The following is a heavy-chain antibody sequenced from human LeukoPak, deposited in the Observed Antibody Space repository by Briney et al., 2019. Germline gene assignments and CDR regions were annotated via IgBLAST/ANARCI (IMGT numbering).Heavy chain of an antibody. J-gene: IGHJ4*02. CDR1: GASITSYY. D-gene: IGHD4-23*01. Sequence: SETLSLTCTVSGASITSYYWSWIRQSPGKGLEWIGCTYNSDTTNYNPSLKSRLTISVDTSKKQFSLKLSSVTAADTAVYYCVKGGTVAFDYWGQGTLVTVSS. V-gene: IGHV4-59*01. CDR3: VKGGTVAFDY. CDR2: TYNSDTT.